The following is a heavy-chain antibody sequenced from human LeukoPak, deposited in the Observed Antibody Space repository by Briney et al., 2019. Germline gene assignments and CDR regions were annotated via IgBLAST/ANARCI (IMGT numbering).Heavy chain of an antibody. CDR1: GGSVSRYH. D-gene: IGHD6-19*01. CDR2: IYNSGNT. V-gene: IGHV4-59*08. Sequence: AGDPLSLPCTVSGGSVSRYHWRWIRHPPGKGREWIGYIYNSGNTNYNPALEGRVHLTVDTSKNQFSQELRSVARADTGVYLCARQAGGWLGNWGEGTLGSVSS. CDR3: ARQAGGWLGN. J-gene: IGHJ4*02.